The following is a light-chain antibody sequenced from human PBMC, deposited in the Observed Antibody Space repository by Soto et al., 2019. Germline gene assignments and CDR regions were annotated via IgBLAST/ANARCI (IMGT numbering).Light chain of an antibody. J-gene: IGLJ1*01. CDR3: SSYTCSSTPYV. CDR2: EVS. CDR1: SSDVGGYNY. V-gene: IGLV2-14*01. Sequence: QSALTQPASVSGSPGQSITISCTGTSSDVGGYNYVSWYQQHPGKAPKLMIYEVSNRPSGVSNRFSGSKSGNTASLTISGLQAEDEADYYCSSYTCSSTPYVFGNGTKLTVL.